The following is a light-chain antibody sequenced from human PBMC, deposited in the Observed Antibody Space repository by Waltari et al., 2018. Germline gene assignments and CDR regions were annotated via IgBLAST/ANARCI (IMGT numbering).Light chain of an antibody. CDR2: RNT. CDR1: FSNLRVNY. CDR3: TTYDDNLRRWV. J-gene: IGLJ3*02. V-gene: IGLV1-47*01. Sequence: QSVLTQPPSASGTPGQGVTISCSGCFSNLRVNYVHWYQHPPGTAPKLLLYRNTQRPSGVPDRFSGSKSGTSASLAISGLRSEDEADYYCTTYDDNLRRWVFGGGTKVTVL.